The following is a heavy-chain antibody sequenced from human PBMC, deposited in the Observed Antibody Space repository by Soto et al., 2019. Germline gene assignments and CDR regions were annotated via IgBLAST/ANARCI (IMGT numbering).Heavy chain of an antibody. Sequence: QVQLQESGPGLVKPSQTLSLTCTVSGGSISSGGYYWSWIRQHPGKGLEWIGSIYYSGSTYYNPSLKSRVTISVDTSKNQFSLNLSSVTAADTAVYYCARVAYSGYDSDFWHWFDPWGQGTLVTVSS. D-gene: IGHD5-12*01. J-gene: IGHJ5*02. V-gene: IGHV4-31*03. CDR1: GGSISSGGYY. CDR2: IYYSGST. CDR3: ARVAYSGYDSDFWHWFDP.